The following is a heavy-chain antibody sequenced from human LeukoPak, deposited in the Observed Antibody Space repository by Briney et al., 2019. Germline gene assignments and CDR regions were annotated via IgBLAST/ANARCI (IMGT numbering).Heavy chain of an antibody. CDR3: ARDQGYSSSWTYWYFDL. CDR1: GGSISSYY. D-gene: IGHD6-13*01. CDR2: IYYSGST. V-gene: IGHV4-59*01. J-gene: IGHJ2*01. Sequence: SETLSLTCTVSGGSISSYYWSWIRQPPGKGLEWIGYIYYSGSTNYNPSLKSRVTISVDTSKNQSSLKLSSVTAADTAVYYCARDQGYSSSWTYWYFDLWGRGTLVTVSS.